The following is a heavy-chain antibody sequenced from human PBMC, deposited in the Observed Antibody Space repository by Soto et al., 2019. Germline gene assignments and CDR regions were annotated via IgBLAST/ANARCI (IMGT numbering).Heavy chain of an antibody. Sequence: GESLKISCKGSGYSFSSHWMSWVRQMPGKGLEWMGRIDPSDSYTNYSPSFQGHVTISADKSISTAYLQWSSLKASDTAMYYCARPGYCSGGSCLDAFDIRGQGTMVTVSS. J-gene: IGHJ3*02. CDR1: GYSFSSHW. V-gene: IGHV5-10-1*01. CDR2: IDPSDSYT. D-gene: IGHD2-15*01. CDR3: ARPGYCSGGSCLDAFDI.